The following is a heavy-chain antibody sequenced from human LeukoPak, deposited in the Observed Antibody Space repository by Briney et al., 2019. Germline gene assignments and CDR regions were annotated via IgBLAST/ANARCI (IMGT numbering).Heavy chain of an antibody. CDR3: AKGSPSMVRGVILSNFDP. CDR2: ISGSGGST. CDR1: GFTFSSYA. D-gene: IGHD3-10*01. Sequence: GGSLRLSCAASGFTFSSYAMSWVRQAPGKGLEWVSAISGSGGSTYYADSVKGRFTISRDNSKNTLYLQMNSLRAEDTAVYYCAKGSPSMVRGVILSNFDPWGQGTLVTVSS. J-gene: IGHJ5*02. V-gene: IGHV3-23*01.